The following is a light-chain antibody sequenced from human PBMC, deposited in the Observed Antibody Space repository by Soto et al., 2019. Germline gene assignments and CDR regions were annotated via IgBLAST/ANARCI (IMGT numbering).Light chain of an antibody. J-gene: IGKJ1*01. CDR1: QTVRANY. CDR3: QQYGDSPVT. CDR2: GAS. Sequence: EMVLTQSPGTLSLSPGARATLSCRASQTVRANYLAWYQQKPGQAPRLVIHGASNRATDIPDRVSGSGSGTDFTLTINSLEPEDFAVYYCQQYGDSPVTFGQGTKVEIK. V-gene: IGKV3-20*01.